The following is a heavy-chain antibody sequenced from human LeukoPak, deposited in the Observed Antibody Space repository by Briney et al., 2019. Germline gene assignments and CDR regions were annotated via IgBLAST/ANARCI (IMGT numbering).Heavy chain of an antibody. J-gene: IGHJ4*02. CDR3: ASGRGYSYGYGVGIDY. CDR1: GGSFSGYY. D-gene: IGHD5-18*01. CDR2: INHSGST. V-gene: IGHV4-34*01. Sequence: SETLSLTCAVYGGSFSGYYWSWIRQPPGKGLEWIGEINHSGSTNYNPSLKSRVTISVDTSKNQFSLKLSSLRSEDTAVYYCASGRGYSYGYGVGIDYWGQGTLVTVSS.